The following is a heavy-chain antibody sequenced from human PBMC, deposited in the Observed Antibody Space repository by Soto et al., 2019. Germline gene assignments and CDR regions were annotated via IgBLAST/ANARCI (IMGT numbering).Heavy chain of an antibody. CDR3: AADLMVVPAAGSFDY. CDR2: IVVGSGNT. CDR1: GFTFTSSA. V-gene: IGHV1-58*01. J-gene: IGHJ4*02. D-gene: IGHD2-2*01. Sequence: SVKVSCKASGFTFTSSAVQWVRQARGQRLEWIGWIVVGSGNTNYAQKFQERVTITRDMSTSTAYMELSSLRSEDTAVYYCAADLMVVPAAGSFDYWGQGTLVTVSS.